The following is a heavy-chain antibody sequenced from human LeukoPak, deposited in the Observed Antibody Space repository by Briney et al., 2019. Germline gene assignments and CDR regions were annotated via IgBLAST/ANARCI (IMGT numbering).Heavy chain of an antibody. J-gene: IGHJ4*02. CDR3: ARGVVVPAAYFDY. Sequence: GGSLRLSCAASGFTFSSYSMNWVRQAPGKGLEWVSSISSSSSYIYYADSVKGRFTISRDNAKNSLYLKMNSLRAEDTAVYYCARGVVVPAAYFDYWGQGPLVTVSS. CDR2: ISSSSSYI. V-gene: IGHV3-21*01. CDR1: GFTFSSYS. D-gene: IGHD2-2*01.